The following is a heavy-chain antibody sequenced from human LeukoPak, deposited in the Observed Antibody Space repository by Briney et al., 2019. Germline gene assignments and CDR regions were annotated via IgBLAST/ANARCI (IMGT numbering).Heavy chain of an antibody. D-gene: IGHD3-9*01. V-gene: IGHV3-53*01. CDR1: GFTVSSNY. Sequence: GGSLRLSCAASGFTVSSNYMSWVRQAPGKGLEWVSVIYSGGSTYYADSVKGRFTISRDNSKNTLYLQMNNLRAEDTAVYYCARASYDILAGICWGQGTLVTVSS. CDR3: ARASYDILAGIC. CDR2: IYSGGST. J-gene: IGHJ4*02.